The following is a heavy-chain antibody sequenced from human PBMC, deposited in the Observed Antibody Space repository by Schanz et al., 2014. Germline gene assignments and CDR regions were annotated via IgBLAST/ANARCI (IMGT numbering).Heavy chain of an antibody. J-gene: IGHJ6*02. CDR1: GYTFGNYG. Sequence: MKKPGASVKVSCKGSGYTFGNYGISWLRQAPGRGLEWMGWISTYNGNTNYAQKFQERVTITRDMSTGTAYMELSSLRSEDTDVYYCAAEVATIMGLYYGMDVWGQGTTVTGAS. CDR3: AAEVATIMGLYYGMDV. V-gene: IGHV1-18*01. CDR2: ISTYNGNT. D-gene: IGHD5-12*01.